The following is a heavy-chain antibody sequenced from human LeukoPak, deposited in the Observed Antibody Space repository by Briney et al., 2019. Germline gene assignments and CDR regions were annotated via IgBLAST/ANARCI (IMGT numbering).Heavy chain of an antibody. CDR2: INTNTGNP. V-gene: IGHV7-4-1*02. J-gene: IGHJ5*02. CDR1: GYAFTSYA. D-gene: IGHD6-13*01. Sequence: GASVKVSCKASGYAFTSYAMNWVRQAPGQGLEWMGWINTNTGNPTYAQGFTGRFVFSLDTSVSTAYLQISSLKAEDTAVYYCARVLPSYSSSWYWFDPWGQGTLVTVSS. CDR3: ARVLPSYSSSWYWFDP.